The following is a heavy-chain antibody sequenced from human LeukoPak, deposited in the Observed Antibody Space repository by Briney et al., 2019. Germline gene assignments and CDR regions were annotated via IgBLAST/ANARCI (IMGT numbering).Heavy chain of an antibody. Sequence: PSETLSLTCAVSGYSISSGYYWGWIRQPPGKGLEWIGSIYHSGSTYYNPSLKSRVTISVDTSKNQFSLKLSSVTAADTAVYYCARHFGVYWGQGTLVTVSS. CDR1: GYSISSGYY. D-gene: IGHD3-3*01. CDR3: ARHFGVY. J-gene: IGHJ4*02. CDR2: IYHSGST. V-gene: IGHV4-38-2*01.